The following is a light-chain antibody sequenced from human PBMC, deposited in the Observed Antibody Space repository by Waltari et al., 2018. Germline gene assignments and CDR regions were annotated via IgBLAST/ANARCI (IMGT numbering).Light chain of an antibody. CDR1: QNVSSY. CDR3: QQRSNWPPQFT. J-gene: IGKJ3*01. V-gene: IGKV3-11*01. Sequence: EIVLTQSPATLSLSPGERAPLSCRARQNVSSYLAWYQQKPGQAPRLLIYDASNRATRIPARLSGSGSRTDFTLTLPSLEREDFSVYYCQQRSNWPPQFTVGPGTKVDFK. CDR2: DAS.